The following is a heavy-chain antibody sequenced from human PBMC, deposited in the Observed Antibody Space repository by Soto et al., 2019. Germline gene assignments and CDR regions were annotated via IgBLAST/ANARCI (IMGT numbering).Heavy chain of an antibody. Sequence: SVKVSCKASGGTFSRYALSWVRQAPGQGPEWMGGIVPMFGTANYAQKFQGRVTITADESTSTAYMQLSSLRSEDTAVYYCTRGLYYDSRGYYFFFWGQGTLVTVPS. J-gene: IGHJ4*02. CDR1: GGTFSRYA. V-gene: IGHV1-69*13. CDR2: IVPMFGTA. CDR3: TRGLYYDSRGYYFFF. D-gene: IGHD3-22*01.